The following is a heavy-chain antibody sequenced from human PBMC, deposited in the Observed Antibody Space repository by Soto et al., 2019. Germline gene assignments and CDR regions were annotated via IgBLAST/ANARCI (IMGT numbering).Heavy chain of an antibody. J-gene: IGHJ4*02. V-gene: IGHV3-23*01. CDR2: VGGSGDSK. CDR3: AKSPRGFCSGGSCYPPHYFDY. CDR1: GFTFSNYA. D-gene: IGHD2-15*01. Sequence: EVQLLDSGGGLVQPGGSLRLSCAASGFTFSNYAMSWVRQAPGKGLEWVAGVGGSGDSKYYADSVKGRFTISRDNSKDTLYLQMNSLRAEDTAVYYCAKSPRGFCSGGSCYPPHYFDYWGQGTLVTVSS.